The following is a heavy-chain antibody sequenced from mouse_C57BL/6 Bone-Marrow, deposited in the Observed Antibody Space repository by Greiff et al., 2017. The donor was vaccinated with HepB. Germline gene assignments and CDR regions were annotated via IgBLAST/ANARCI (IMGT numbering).Heavy chain of an antibody. V-gene: IGHV1-43*01. CDR3: ASSAIYYDYSYYFDY. D-gene: IGHD2-4*01. Sequence: VQLQQSGPELVKPGASVKISCKASGYSFTGYYMHWVKQSSEKSLEWIGEINPSTGGTSYNQKFKGKATLTVDKSSSTAYMQLKLLTSEDSAFYYCASSAIYYDYSYYFDYWGQGTTLTVSS. CDR2: INPSTGGT. J-gene: IGHJ2*01. CDR1: GYSFTGYY.